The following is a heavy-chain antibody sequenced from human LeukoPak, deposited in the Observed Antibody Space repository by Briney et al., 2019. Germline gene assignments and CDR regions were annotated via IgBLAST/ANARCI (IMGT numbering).Heavy chain of an antibody. CDR3: AKNAKTYYGGNSWDY. D-gene: IGHD4-23*01. CDR2: IRYDGSNK. Sequence: GGSLRLSCAASGFTFSSYGMHWVRQAPGKGLEWVAFIRYDGSNKYYADSVKGRFTISRDNSKNTLYLQMNSLRAEDTAVYYCAKNAKTYYGGNSWDYWGQGTLVTVSS. V-gene: IGHV3-30*02. CDR1: GFTFSSYG. J-gene: IGHJ4*02.